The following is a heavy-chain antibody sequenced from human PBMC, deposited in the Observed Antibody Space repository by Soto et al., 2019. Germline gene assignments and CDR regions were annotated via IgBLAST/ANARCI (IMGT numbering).Heavy chain of an antibody. J-gene: IGHJ6*03. V-gene: IGHV4-59*08. CDR3: ASGYCSGGSCYSSYYYYMDV. D-gene: IGHD2-15*01. CDR1: GGSISSYY. CDR2: IYYSGST. Sequence: SETLSLTCTVSGGSISSYYWSWIRQPPGKGLEWIGYIYYSGSTNYNPSLKSRVTISVDTSKNQFSLKLSSVTAADTAVYYCASGYCSGGSCYSSYYYYMDVWGKGTTVTVSS.